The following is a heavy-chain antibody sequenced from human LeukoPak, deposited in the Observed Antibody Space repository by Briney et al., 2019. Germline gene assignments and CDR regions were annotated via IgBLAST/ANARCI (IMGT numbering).Heavy chain of an antibody. CDR2: ISAYNGDT. CDR1: GYTFTSYG. Sequence: EASVKVSCKASGYTFTSYGISWVRQAPGQGLEWMGWISAYNGDTNYAQKFRGRVTMTTDTSTSTAYMELRSLRSDDTAVYYCARDKGKWGHFRFIDYWGQGTLVTVSS. D-gene: IGHD1-26*01. V-gene: IGHV1-18*01. CDR3: ARDKGKWGHFRFIDY. J-gene: IGHJ4*02.